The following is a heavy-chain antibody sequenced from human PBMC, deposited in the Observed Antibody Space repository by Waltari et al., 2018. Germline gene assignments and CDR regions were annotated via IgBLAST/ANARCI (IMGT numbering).Heavy chain of an antibody. Sequence: QVQLVESGGGVVQPGRSLSLSCAAPEFTFRSYAMHWVRQAPGKGLEWVAVISDNGRNIYYEDSVKGRFTISRDNSNKTLYLQMNSLRPEDTAVYYCARDYCDRTNCHGMDVWGQGTTVTVSS. CDR2: ISDNGRNI. D-gene: IGHD3-22*01. CDR3: ARDYCDRTNCHGMDV. J-gene: IGHJ6*02. CDR1: EFTFRSYA. V-gene: IGHV3-30*04.